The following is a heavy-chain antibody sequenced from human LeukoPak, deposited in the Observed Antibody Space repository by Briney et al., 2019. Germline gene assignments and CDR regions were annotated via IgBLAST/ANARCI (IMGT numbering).Heavy chain of an antibody. J-gene: IGHJ4*02. CDR1: GFTVSSNY. Sequence: GGSLRLSCAASGFTVSSNYMSWVLQAPGKGLEWVSVIYSGGSTYYADSEKGRFTISRDNSKNTLYLQMNSLRAEDTAVYYCARVPTALSGWEIYFDYWGQGTLVTVSS. CDR2: IYSGGST. CDR3: ARVPTALSGWEIYFDY. D-gene: IGHD6-19*01. V-gene: IGHV3-53*01.